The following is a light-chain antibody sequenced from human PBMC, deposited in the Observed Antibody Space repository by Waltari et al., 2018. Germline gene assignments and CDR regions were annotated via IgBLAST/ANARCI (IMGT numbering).Light chain of an antibody. CDR1: QIVTNY. V-gene: IGKV3-11*01. Sequence: DIVLTQSPAILFLSPGERASLSCRASQIVTNYLAWYQQKPGQAPRLLIYDTSNRATGIPARFSGSGFGTDFTLTISSLEPEDFAIYYCQQRRDWPLTFGGGTKVEIK. CDR2: DTS. J-gene: IGKJ4*01. CDR3: QQRRDWPLT.